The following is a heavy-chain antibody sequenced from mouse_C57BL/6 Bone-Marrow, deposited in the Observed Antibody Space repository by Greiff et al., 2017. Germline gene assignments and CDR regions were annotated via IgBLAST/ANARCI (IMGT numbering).Heavy chain of an antibody. CDR3: ARGTYYRNLGSMDY. Sequence: QVQLKESGAELARPGASVKLSCKASGYTFTSYGISWVKQRTGQGLEWIGEIYPRSGNTYYNEKFKGKATLTADKSSSTAYMELRSLTSEDSAVYFCARGTYYRNLGSMDYWGQGTSVTVSS. CDR2: IYPRSGNT. CDR1: GYTFTSYG. V-gene: IGHV1-81*01. D-gene: IGHD2-10*01. J-gene: IGHJ4*01.